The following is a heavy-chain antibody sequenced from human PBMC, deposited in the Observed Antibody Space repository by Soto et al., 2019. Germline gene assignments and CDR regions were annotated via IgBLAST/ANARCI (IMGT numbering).Heavy chain of an antibody. CDR1: GGSISSYY. CDR2: IYYSGST. CDR3: ARTRSTVTDSYYFDY. V-gene: IGHV4-59*08. D-gene: IGHD4-17*01. J-gene: IGHJ4*02. Sequence: SETLSLTCTVSGGSISSYYWSWIRQPPGKGLEWIGYIYYSGSTKYNPSLKSRVNISVDTSKNQFSLKLSSVTAADTAVYYCARTRSTVTDSYYFDYWGQGTLVTVSS.